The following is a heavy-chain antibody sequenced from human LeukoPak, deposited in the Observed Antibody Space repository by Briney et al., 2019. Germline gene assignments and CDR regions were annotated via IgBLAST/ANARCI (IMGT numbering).Heavy chain of an antibody. Sequence: SETLSLTCTVSGGSISSYYWSWIRQPPGKGLEWIGYIYYSGSTNYNPSLKSRVTISVDTSKNQFSLKLSSVTAADTAVYYCARLVVSGGWFDPWGQGTLVTVSS. J-gene: IGHJ5*02. D-gene: IGHD3-16*01. CDR1: GGSISSYY. CDR3: ARLVVSGGWFDP. V-gene: IGHV4-59*08. CDR2: IYYSGST.